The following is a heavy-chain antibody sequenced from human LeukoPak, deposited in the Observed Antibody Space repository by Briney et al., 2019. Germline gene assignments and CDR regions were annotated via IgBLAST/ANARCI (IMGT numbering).Heavy chain of an antibody. J-gene: IGHJ5*02. CDR1: GGSISSGSYC. D-gene: IGHD3-16*02. CDR3: ARDVTPYVWGSYRYTWGFDP. Sequence: PSETLSLTCTVSGGSISSGSYCWSWIRQPAGKGLEWIGRIYTSGSTNYNPSLKSRVTISVDTSKNQFSLKLSSVTAADTAVYYCARDVTPYVWGSYRYTWGFDPWGQGTLVTVSS. V-gene: IGHV4-61*02. CDR2: IYTSGST.